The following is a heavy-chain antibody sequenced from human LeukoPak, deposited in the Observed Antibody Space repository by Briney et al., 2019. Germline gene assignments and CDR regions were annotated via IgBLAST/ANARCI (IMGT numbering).Heavy chain of an antibody. J-gene: IGHJ4*02. V-gene: IGHV1-69*13. CDR1: GGTFSSYA. CDR3: ASHNSGSYYVY. D-gene: IGHD1-26*01. Sequence: GASVKVSCKASGGTFSSYATSWVRQAPGQGLEWMGGIIPIFGTANYAQKFQGRVTITADESTSTAYMELSSLRSEDTAVYYCASHNSGSYYVYWGQGTLVTVSS. CDR2: IIPIFGTA.